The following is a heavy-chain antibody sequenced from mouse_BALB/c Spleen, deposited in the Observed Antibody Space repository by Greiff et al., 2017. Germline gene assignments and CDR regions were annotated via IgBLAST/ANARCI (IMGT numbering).Heavy chain of an antibody. CDR1: GFTFSSFG. D-gene: IGHD1-1*01. CDR2: ISSGSSTI. CDR3: ARSYGSSNYFDY. V-gene: IGHV5-17*02. J-gene: IGHJ2*01. Sequence: EVKLMESGGGLVQPGGSRKLSCAASGFTFSSFGMHWVRQAPEKGLEWVAYISSGSSTIYYADTVKGRFTISRDNPKNTLFLQMTSLRSEDTAMYYCARSYGSSNYFDYWGQGTTLTVSS.